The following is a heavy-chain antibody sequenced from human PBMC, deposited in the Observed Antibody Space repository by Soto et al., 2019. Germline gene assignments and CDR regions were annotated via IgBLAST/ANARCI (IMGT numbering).Heavy chain of an antibody. CDR1: GGSISSSSDY. J-gene: IGHJ4*02. CDR3: ARTPLL. CDR2: IYYSGST. Sequence: SETLSLTCAVAGGSISSSSDYRGWIRQPPGKGLEWIGSIYYSGSTYYNPSLKSRVTLSVDTSKNQFSLKLSSVTAADTAVYYCARTPLLWGQGTLVTVSP. V-gene: IGHV4-39*07. D-gene: IGHD1-26*01.